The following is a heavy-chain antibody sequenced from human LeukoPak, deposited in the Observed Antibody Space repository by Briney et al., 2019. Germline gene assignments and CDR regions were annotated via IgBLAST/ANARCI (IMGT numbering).Heavy chain of an antibody. D-gene: IGHD3-10*01. V-gene: IGHV1-69*13. Sequence: SVKVSCKASGGTFSSYAISWVRQAPGQGLEWMGGIIPIFGTANYAQKFQGRLTITADESTSTAYMELSSLRSEDTAVYYCARGNEGSGNYYNPRYFAYWGQGSPVTVSS. CDR2: IIPIFGTA. J-gene: IGHJ4*02. CDR1: GGTFSSYA. CDR3: ARGNEGSGNYYNPRYFAY.